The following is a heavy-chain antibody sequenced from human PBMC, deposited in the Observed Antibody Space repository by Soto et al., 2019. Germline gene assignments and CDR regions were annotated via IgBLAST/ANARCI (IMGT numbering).Heavy chain of an antibody. CDR1: GGSFSGYY. D-gene: IGHD2-21*02. V-gene: IGHV4-34*01. CDR3: ARDLWGYCGTDCYPLDV. Sequence: TLSLTCAVYGGSFSGYYWTWIRQPPGTGLEWIGEINHSGSTNYNPSLKSQVTISVDTSKNQFSLKLNSVTAADTAVYYCARDLWGYCGTDCYPLDVWGQGTTGTVAS. J-gene: IGHJ6*02. CDR2: INHSGST.